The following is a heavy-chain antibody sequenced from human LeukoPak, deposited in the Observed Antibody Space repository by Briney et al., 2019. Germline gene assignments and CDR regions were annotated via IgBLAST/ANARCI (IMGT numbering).Heavy chain of an antibody. D-gene: IGHD3-3*01. V-gene: IGHV4-34*01. CDR2: INNSGST. CDR1: GGSFSGYY. J-gene: IGHJ4*02. CDR3: ADSHYDFWSGRQYYFDY. Sequence: PRQTLSLTFAVYGGSFSGYYWSWIPQPPGKGLETIGDINNSGSTNTNLSPKSRVTISVDPSKNQFSLKLCSVTTADTAVYYSADSHYDFWSGRQYYFDYWGQGTLVTVSS.